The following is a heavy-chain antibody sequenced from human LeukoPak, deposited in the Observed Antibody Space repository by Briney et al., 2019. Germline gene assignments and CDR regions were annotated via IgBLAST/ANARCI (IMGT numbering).Heavy chain of an antibody. CDR1: GGSISSYY. CDR2: IYTSGST. CDR3: ARSGYDFWSGYPYWFDP. D-gene: IGHD3-3*01. V-gene: IGHV4-4*07. Sequence: SETLSLTCTVSGGSISSYYWSWIRQPAGKGLEWIGRIYTSGSTNYNPSLKSRVTMSVDTSKNQFSLKLSSVTAADTAVYYCARSGYDFWSGYPYWFDPWGQGTLVTVSS. J-gene: IGHJ5*02.